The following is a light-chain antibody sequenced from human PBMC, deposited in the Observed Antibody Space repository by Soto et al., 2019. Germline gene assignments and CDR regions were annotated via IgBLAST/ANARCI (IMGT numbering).Light chain of an antibody. J-gene: IGLJ1*01. CDR3: SSYTSSSTLI. CDR2: EVI. CDR1: SSDVGGYNY. V-gene: IGLV2-14*01. Sequence: QSALTQPASVSGSPGQSITISCTGTSSDVGGYNYVSWYKQHPGKAPKLVIYEVINRPSGVSDRFSGAKSGSTASLTISVLQAEGEADYYCSSYTSSSTLIFGSGTKVPVL.